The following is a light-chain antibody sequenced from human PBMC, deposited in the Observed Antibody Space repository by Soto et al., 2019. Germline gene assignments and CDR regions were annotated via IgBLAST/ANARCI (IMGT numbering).Light chain of an antibody. Sequence: ESVLTQSPGSLSLSPGETATLSCRASQSIINNYLAWYQQKPGQAPRLLIYGASIRATGVPDRFSGSGSVTDFTLTITRLEAEDFAVYYCQQYGTSPLMYTFGQGTKLGVK. CDR1: QSIINNY. CDR2: GAS. CDR3: QQYGTSPLMYT. V-gene: IGKV3-20*01. J-gene: IGKJ2*01.